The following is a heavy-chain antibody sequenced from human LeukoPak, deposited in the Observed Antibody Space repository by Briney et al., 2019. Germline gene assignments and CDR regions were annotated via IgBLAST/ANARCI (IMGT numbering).Heavy chain of an antibody. V-gene: IGHV3-21*01. Sequence: PGGSLRLSCAASGFTFSSYSMNWVRQAPGKGLEWVSSISSSSSCIYYADSVKGRFTISRDNAKNSLYLQMNSLRAEDTAVYYCASSSLVGATTHFDYWGQGTLVTVSS. CDR3: ASSSLVGATTHFDY. CDR1: GFTFSSYS. D-gene: IGHD1-26*01. J-gene: IGHJ4*02. CDR2: ISSSSSCI.